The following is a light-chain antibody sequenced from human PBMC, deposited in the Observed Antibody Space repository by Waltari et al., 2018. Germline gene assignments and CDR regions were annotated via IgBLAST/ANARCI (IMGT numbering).Light chain of an antibody. J-gene: IGKJ5*01. Sequence: DIQMTQSPSSVSASVGDRVTITCRARQAISSWLAWYQQKPGKAPKLRICAASSLQSGVPSRFSGSGFGTDFTLTISSLQTEDFATYFCQQFDTFPLTFGQGTRLEIK. CDR3: QQFDTFPLT. V-gene: IGKV1-12*01. CDR1: QAISSW. CDR2: AAS.